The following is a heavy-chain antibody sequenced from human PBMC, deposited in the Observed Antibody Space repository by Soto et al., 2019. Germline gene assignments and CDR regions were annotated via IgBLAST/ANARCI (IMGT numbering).Heavy chain of an antibody. Sequence: GGSLRLSCAASGFIFRSYSLNWVRQAPGKGLEWLSYISSTSSTKYYADSVEGRFTISRDNAKNSLYLQMNSLGDDDTAVYYCVRVGGSYSTEIDFWGQGTLVTVSS. J-gene: IGHJ4*02. CDR2: ISSTSSTK. V-gene: IGHV3-48*02. CDR1: GFIFRSYS. D-gene: IGHD1-26*01. CDR3: VRVGGSYSTEIDF.